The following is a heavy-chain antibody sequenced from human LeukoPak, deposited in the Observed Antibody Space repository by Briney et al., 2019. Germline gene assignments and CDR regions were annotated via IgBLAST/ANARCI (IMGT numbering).Heavy chain of an antibody. CDR2: IYVSGSP. Sequence: SETLSLTCSVSGGPLSCYYGRWIPQSAGKGLEWIGRIYVSGSPTYNPSLNSRVTMSLDTSKNQFSLKLQSVTAADAAVFSCARDSGTTGEVKFDPRGEGSHVSDSS. CDR1: GGPLSCYY. J-gene: IGHJ5*02. D-gene: IGHD3-10*01. CDR3: ARDSGTTGEVKFDP. V-gene: IGHV4-4*07.